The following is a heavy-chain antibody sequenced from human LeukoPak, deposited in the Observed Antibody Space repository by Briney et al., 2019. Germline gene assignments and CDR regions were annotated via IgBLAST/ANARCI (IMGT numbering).Heavy chain of an antibody. CDR2: ITGSGGST. V-gene: IGHV3-23*01. Sequence: GSLGLSCAASGFSFSSYAMTWVRQAPGKGQEWVSAITGSGGSTYYADSVKGRFTISRDNSKNTLYLHMNSLRAEDTAVYYCARGGHYSIAAAADYWGQGTLVTVSS. CDR1: GFSFSSYA. J-gene: IGHJ4*02. D-gene: IGHD6-13*01. CDR3: ARGGHYSIAAAADY.